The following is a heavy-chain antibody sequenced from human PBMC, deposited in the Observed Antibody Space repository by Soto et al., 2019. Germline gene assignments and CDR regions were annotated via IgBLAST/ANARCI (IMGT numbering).Heavy chain of an antibody. J-gene: IGHJ6*02. CDR3: EFLGGWSGGSSGMDV. Sequence: EVQLVESGGGLVQPGGSLRLSCAASGLIFSDYHMDWVRQAPGKGLEWVGRIRRKANSYTTEYAASVKGRFTISIDGSKTSLYLHMSSLKSEDTAVYYCEFLGGWSGGSSGMDVWGQGTTVTVSS. CDR1: GLIFSDYH. V-gene: IGHV3-72*01. D-gene: IGHD6-19*01. CDR2: IRRKANSYTT.